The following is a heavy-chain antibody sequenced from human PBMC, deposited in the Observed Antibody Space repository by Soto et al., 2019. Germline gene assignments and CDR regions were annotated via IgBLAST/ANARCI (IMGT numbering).Heavy chain of an antibody. CDR2: INHSGST. V-gene: IGHV4-34*01. CDR1: GGSFSGYY. J-gene: IGHJ6*02. D-gene: IGHD1-26*01. CDR3: ARNSFYSGSYYYYYGMDV. Sequence: QVQLQQWGAGLLKPSETLSLTCAVYGGSFSGYYWSWIRQPPGKGLEWIGEINHSGSTNYNPSLNSRVTISVDTSKNQFSLKLSSVTAADTAVYYCARNSFYSGSYYYYYGMDVWGQGTTVTVSS.